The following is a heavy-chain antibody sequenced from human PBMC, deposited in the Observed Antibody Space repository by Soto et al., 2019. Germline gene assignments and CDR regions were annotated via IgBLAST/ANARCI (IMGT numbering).Heavy chain of an antibody. CDR1: GYTVTTYG. D-gene: IGHD3-10*01. CDR2: ISAYNGNT. J-gene: IGHJ4*02. CDR3: ARFYASGSYPYDY. V-gene: IGHV1-18*01. Sequence: ASVKVSCKASGYTVTTYGISWVRQAPGQGLEWMGWISAYNGNTNYAQNLQGRVTMTTDTSTRTAYMELRSLRSDDTAVYYCARFYASGSYPYDYWGQGTLVTVSS.